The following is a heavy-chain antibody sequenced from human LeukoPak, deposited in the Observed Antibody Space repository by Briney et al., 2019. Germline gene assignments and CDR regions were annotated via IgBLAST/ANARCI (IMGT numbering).Heavy chain of an antibody. J-gene: IGHJ4*02. V-gene: IGHV4-59*08. CDR1: GGSISSYY. CDR2: IYYSGST. Sequence: SETLSLTCTVSGGSISSYYWSWIRQPPGKGLEWIGYIYYSGSTNYNPSLKSRVTISVDTSKNQFSLELSSVTAADTAVYYCARSRILWFGEGFDYWGQGTLVTVSS. D-gene: IGHD3-10*01. CDR3: ARSRILWFGEGFDY.